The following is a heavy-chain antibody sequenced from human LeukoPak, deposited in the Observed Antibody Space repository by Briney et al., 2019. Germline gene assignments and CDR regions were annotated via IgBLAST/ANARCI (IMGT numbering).Heavy chain of an antibody. Sequence: GASVKVSCKASGGTFSSYAISWVRQAPGQGLEWMGGIIPIFGTANYAQKFQGRVTITADESTSTAYMELSSLRSEDTAVYYCASPRVYYDSSGYYFQDFQHWGQGTLVTVSS. CDR3: ASPRVYYDSSGYYFQDFQH. V-gene: IGHV1-69*13. D-gene: IGHD3-22*01. CDR1: GGTFSSYA. CDR2: IIPIFGTA. J-gene: IGHJ1*01.